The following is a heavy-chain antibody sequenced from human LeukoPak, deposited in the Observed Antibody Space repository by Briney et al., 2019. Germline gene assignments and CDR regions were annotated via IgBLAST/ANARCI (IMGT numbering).Heavy chain of an antibody. J-gene: IGHJ2*01. D-gene: IGHD3-3*01. CDR1: GFTFSSYE. CDR3: ASDRYDFWSGYPASYFDL. CDR2: ISSSGSTI. V-gene: IGHV3-48*03. Sequence: GGSLRLSCAASGFTFSSYEMNWVRQAPGKGLEWVSYISSSGSTIYYADSVKGRFTISRDNAKNSLYLQMNSLRAEDTAVYYCASDRYDFWSGYPASYFDLWGRGTLVTVSS.